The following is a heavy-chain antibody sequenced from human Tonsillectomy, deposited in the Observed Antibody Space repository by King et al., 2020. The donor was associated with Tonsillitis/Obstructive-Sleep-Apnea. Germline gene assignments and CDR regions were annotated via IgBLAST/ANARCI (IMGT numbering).Heavy chain of an antibody. V-gene: IGHV4-39*01. CDR2: IYYSGRT. Sequence: PLQESGPGQVKPSETLSLTCTVSGGSITSSSFNWGWIRQPPGKGLEWIGSIYYSGRTYYNPSLKSRVTISVDTSKKQFSLKLNSVTAADTAVYYCARHVSGSYLYYFDYWGQGTLVTVSS. CDR3: ARHVSGSYLYYFDY. D-gene: IGHD1-26*01. J-gene: IGHJ4*02. CDR1: GGSITSSSFN.